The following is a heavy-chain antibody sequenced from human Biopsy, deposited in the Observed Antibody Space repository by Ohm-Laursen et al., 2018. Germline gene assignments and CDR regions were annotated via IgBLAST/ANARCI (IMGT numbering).Heavy chain of an antibody. V-gene: IGHV1-46*01. CDR3: ARAVAGTGGVFDS. CDR2: INPTGGTT. Sequence: SVKVSCKASGYSFTKYYINWVRQAPGQGLEWMGIINPTGGTTSYAEKFQGRVTLTRDTSTGTVYLELNSLRSEDTAIYFCARAVAGTGGVFDSWGQGALVTVSS. J-gene: IGHJ4*02. CDR1: GYSFTKYY. D-gene: IGHD6-19*01.